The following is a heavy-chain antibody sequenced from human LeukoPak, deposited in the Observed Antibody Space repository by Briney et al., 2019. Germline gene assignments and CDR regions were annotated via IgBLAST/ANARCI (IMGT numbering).Heavy chain of an antibody. Sequence: SETLSLTCLVSGGSMSSSSDYWGWIRQPPGKGLEWIGTISYSGGTYHNPSLKSRVTISVDTSKNQFSLRLSSVTAADTAVYYCARPRYGSGSLDSWGQGTLVTVSS. V-gene: IGHV4-39*07. CDR3: ARPRYGSGSLDS. D-gene: IGHD3-10*01. CDR1: GGSMSSSSDY. CDR2: ISYSGGT. J-gene: IGHJ4*02.